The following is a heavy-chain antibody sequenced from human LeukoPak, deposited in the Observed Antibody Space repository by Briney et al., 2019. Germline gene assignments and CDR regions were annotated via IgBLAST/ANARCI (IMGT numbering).Heavy chain of an antibody. V-gene: IGHV3-30*02. Sequence: GGSLRLSCAASGFTFSSYGMHWVRQAPGKGLEWVAFIRYDGSNKYYADSVKGRFTISRDNSKNTLYLQMNSLRAEDTAVYYCAKDRRHYYDSSGYPDYWGQGTLVTVSS. D-gene: IGHD3-22*01. CDR1: GFTFSSYG. CDR3: AKDRRHYYDSSGYPDY. CDR2: IRYDGSNK. J-gene: IGHJ4*02.